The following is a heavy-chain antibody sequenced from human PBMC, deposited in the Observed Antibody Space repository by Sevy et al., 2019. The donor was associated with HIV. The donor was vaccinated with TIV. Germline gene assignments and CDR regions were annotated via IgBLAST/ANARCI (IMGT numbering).Heavy chain of an antibody. V-gene: IGHV3-7*01. D-gene: IGHD6-13*01. J-gene: IGHJ4*02. CDR1: GFTFSSYW. CDR3: ARSIAATGPDY. Sequence: GGSLRLSCAASGFTFSSYWMSWVRQAPGKGLEWVANINLDGSMKYYVDSVKGRFTVSTDNAKNSLSLQMNSLRAEDTAVYYCARSIAATGPDYWGQGTLVTVSS. CDR2: INLDGSMK.